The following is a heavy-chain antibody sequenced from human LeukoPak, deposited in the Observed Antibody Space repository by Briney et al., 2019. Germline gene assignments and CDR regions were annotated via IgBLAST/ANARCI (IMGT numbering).Heavy chain of an antibody. V-gene: IGHV4-59*01. CDR1: GGSISSYY. CDR2: IYYSGST. CDR3: ARLYSYGPGGAFDI. J-gene: IGHJ3*02. Sequence: SETLSLTCTVSGGSISSYYWSWIRQPPGKGLEWIGYIYYSGSTNYNPSLKSRVTISVDTSKNQFSLKLSSVTAADAAVYYCARLYSYGPGGAFDIWGQETMVTVSS. D-gene: IGHD5-18*01.